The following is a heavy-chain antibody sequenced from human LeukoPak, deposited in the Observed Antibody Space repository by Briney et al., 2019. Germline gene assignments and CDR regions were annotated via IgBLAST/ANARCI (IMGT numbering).Heavy chain of an antibody. CDR3: AKDTGGSGTAAYYGMDV. CDR1: GFTFDDYA. CDR2: ISGDGGST. V-gene: IGHV3-43*02. Sequence: GGSLRLSCAASGFTFDDYAMHWVRQAPGKGLEGVSLISGDGGSTYYADSVKGRFTISRDNSKNSLYLQTNSLRTEDTALYYCAKDTGGSGTAAYYGMDVWGQGTTVTVSS. J-gene: IGHJ6*02. D-gene: IGHD3-10*01.